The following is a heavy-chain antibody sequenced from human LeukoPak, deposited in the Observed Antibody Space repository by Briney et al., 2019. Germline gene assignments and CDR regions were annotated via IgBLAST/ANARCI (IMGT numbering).Heavy chain of an antibody. CDR2: IYTSGST. Sequence: PSETLSLTCTVSGGSISSYYWSWIRQPAGKGLEWIGRIYTSGSTNYNPSLKSRVTMSVDTSKNQFSLKLSSVTAADTAVYYCARTLRIAIFGVANRPFDYWGQGTLVTVSS. J-gene: IGHJ4*02. CDR3: ARTLRIAIFGVANRPFDY. V-gene: IGHV4-4*07. D-gene: IGHD3-3*01. CDR1: GGSISSYY.